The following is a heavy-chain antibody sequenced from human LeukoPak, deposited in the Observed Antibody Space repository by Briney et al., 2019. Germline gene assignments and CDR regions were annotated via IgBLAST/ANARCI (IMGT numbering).Heavy chain of an antibody. J-gene: IGHJ4*02. CDR1: GFTFSSYG. CDR3: AKGVVVAPDVTPFDY. Sequence: GGSLRLSCAASGFTFSSYGIHWVRQAPGQGLEWVTFIRFDGFNTDYADSVKGRFTISRDNSKNTVYLDMNSLRAEDTAVYYCAKGVVVAPDVTPFDYWGQGTLVTVSS. V-gene: IGHV3-30*02. D-gene: IGHD2-2*01. CDR2: IRFDGFNT.